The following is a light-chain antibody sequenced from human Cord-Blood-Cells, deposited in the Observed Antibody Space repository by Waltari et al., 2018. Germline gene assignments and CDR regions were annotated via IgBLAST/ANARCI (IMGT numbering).Light chain of an antibody. CDR3: SSYTSSSTLYV. Sequence: QSALTQPASVSGSPGQSITISCTGTRSDGGGYNYVSWYQQHPGKAPKLMIYEVSNRPSGVSNLFSGSKSGNTASLTISGLQAEDEADYYCSSYTSSSTLYVFGTGTKVTVL. J-gene: IGLJ1*01. V-gene: IGLV2-14*01. CDR2: EVS. CDR1: RSDGGGYNY.